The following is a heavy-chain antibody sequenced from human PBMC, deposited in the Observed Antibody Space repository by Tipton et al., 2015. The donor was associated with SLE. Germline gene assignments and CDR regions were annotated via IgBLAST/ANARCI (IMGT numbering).Heavy chain of an antibody. V-gene: IGHV3-49*04. Sequence: SLRLSCTASGFTLGDYAMSWVRQAPGKGLEWVGFIRSKAYGGTTEYAASVKGRFTISRDDSKSIAYLQMNSLKTEDTAVYYCTRVRDIVVVIAIGYFDYWGQGTLVTVSS. J-gene: IGHJ4*02. CDR3: TRVRDIVVVIAIGYFDY. CDR1: GFTLGDYA. CDR2: IRSKAYGGTT. D-gene: IGHD2-21*01.